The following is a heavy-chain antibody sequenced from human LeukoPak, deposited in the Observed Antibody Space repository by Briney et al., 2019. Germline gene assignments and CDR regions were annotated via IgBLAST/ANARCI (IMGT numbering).Heavy chain of an antibody. CDR2: FDPEDGET. CDR3: ATAGNDFWSGYLGY. V-gene: IGHV1-24*01. CDR1: GYTFTGYY. Sequence: ASVKVSCKASGYTFTGYYMHWVRQAPGKGLEWMGGFDPEDGETIYAQKFQGRVTMTEDTSTDTAYMELSSLRSEDTAVYYCATAGNDFWSGYLGYWGQGTLVTVSS. J-gene: IGHJ4*02. D-gene: IGHD3-3*01.